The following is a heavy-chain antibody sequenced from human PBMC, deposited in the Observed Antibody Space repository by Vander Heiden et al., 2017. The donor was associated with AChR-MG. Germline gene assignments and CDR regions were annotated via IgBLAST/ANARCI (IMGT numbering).Heavy chain of an antibody. D-gene: IGHD5-18*01. Sequence: EVQLVESGGGLVQPGGSLRLSGEASGFTFSSYWMTWVRQAPGKGLEWVTNIKQDGSEKYYVDSVKGRFTISRDNAKNSLYLQMNSLRAEDTAVYYCTTRDGSYGYWGQGTLVTVSS. CDR1: GFTFSSYW. CDR2: IKQDGSEK. CDR3: TTRDGSYGY. J-gene: IGHJ4*02. V-gene: IGHV3-7*01.